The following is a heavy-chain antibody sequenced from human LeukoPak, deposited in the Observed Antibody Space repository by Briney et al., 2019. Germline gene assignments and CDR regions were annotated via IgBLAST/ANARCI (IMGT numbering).Heavy chain of an antibody. V-gene: IGHV1-18*01. CDR1: RYTFTSYG. CDR3: ARMPRRMGATDAFDI. CDR2: ISAYNGNT. J-gene: IGHJ3*02. D-gene: IGHD1-26*01. Sequence: GASVKVSCKASRYTFTSYGISWVRQAPGQGLEWMGWISAYNGNTNYAQKLQGRVTMTRDTSISTAYMELSRLRSADTAVYYCARMPRRMGATDAFDIWGQGTMVTVSS.